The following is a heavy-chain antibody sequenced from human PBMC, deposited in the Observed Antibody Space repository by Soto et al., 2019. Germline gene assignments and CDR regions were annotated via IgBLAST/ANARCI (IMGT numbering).Heavy chain of an antibody. Sequence: QVQLQESGPGLVKPSETLSLTCTVSGGSMNSYYLSWIRQPPGKGLEWIGYIYYSGYTNHNPSLKRRGTIAVDTSKNQFSLKLSSVTAADTAVYYCARGIATTEMHVWGQGTTVTVSS. V-gene: IGHV4-59*01. J-gene: IGHJ6*02. D-gene: IGHD6-13*01. CDR3: ARGIATTEMHV. CDR1: GGSMNSYY. CDR2: IYYSGYT.